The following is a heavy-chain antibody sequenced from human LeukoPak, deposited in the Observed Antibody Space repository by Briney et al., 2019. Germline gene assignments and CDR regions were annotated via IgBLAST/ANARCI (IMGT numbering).Heavy chain of an antibody. CDR1: TGSFTSHY. CDR3: AGYCSSPGCSWDTFDI. Sequence: SSETLSLTCTVSTGSFTSHYWSWIRPPPGKGLEWIAHIYYSGRTNYTPSLRSRVSMSVDTSKRQFSLSLSSVTAADTAVYYCAGYCSSPGCSWDTFDIWGRGTWVTVSS. V-gene: IGHV4-59*11. D-gene: IGHD2-2*01. CDR2: IYYSGRT. J-gene: IGHJ3*02.